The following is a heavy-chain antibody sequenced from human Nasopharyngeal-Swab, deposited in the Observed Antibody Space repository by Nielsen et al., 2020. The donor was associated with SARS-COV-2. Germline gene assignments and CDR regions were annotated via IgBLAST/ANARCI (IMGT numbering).Heavy chain of an antibody. CDR3: AQTSVDANYFDK. V-gene: IGHV5-51*01. Sequence: GESLKISCKGSAHTFTTFWLTWVRQMPGKGLEWMGIIFPGDYDTRYSPSFQGQVTISVDKSISTAYLQWTSLKASDTALYFCAQTSVDANYFDKWGQGTLVTVSS. CDR2: IFPGDYDT. D-gene: IGHD2-8*01. J-gene: IGHJ4*02. CDR1: AHTFTTFW.